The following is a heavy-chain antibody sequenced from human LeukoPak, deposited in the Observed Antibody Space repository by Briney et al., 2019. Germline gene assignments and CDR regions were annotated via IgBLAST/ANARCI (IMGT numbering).Heavy chain of an antibody. CDR3: ARENFADLFDS. CDR1: GFTFSNYN. CDR2: ISSRSSTI. D-gene: IGHD1-7*01. J-gene: IGHJ4*02. Sequence: GRSLRLSCVASGFTFSNYNMNWVRQAPGRGLECIAYISSRSSTIYYADSVKGRFTISRDNAKKSLFLQMNSLRADDTALYYCARENFADLFDSWGQGTLVTVSS. V-gene: IGHV3-48*01.